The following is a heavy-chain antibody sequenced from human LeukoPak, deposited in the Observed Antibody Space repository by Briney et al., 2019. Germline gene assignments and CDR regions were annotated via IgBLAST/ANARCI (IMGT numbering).Heavy chain of an antibody. CDR2: VYYTGST. Sequence: SETLSLTCTVSGAAVRDRLSYCGWVRQPPGKGLEWVANVYYTGSTYYNPSLKSRVTMSVDTSKNQFSLKMTSVTAADTAIYYCARLTNGRYFDYIFAFWGQGILVTVSS. D-gene: IGHD3-9*01. CDR1: GAAVRDRLSY. V-gene: IGHV4-39*01. CDR3: ARLTNGRYFDYIFAF. J-gene: IGHJ4*02.